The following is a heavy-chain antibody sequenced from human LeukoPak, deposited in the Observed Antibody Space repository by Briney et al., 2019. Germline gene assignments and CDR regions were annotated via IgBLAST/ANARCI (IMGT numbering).Heavy chain of an antibody. D-gene: IGHD3-10*01. Sequence: GESLEISCKGSGYSFTTNWIGWVRQMTGKGLEWMGIIYPGDSDTRYSPSFQGQVTISADKSISTAYLQWTSLRASDTAMYYCAKLGSGSSGGMDVWGQGTTVTVSS. J-gene: IGHJ6*02. CDR2: IYPGDSDT. CDR3: AKLGSGSSGGMDV. CDR1: GYSFTTNW. V-gene: IGHV5-51*01.